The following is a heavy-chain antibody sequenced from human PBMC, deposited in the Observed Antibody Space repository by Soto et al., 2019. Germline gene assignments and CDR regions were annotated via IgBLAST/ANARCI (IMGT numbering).Heavy chain of an antibody. CDR3: ARSRGSWYDDAFDI. J-gene: IGHJ3*02. CDR1: GYSFTTYW. CDR2: LYPADSDT. V-gene: IGHV5-51*03. Sequence: EVQLVQSGAEVKKTGESLKISCEGSGYSFTTYWIGWVRQMPGKGLEWMGILYPADSDTRYSQSFQGQVTMSADKSIRTAYLQWSSLKASDTGMYYCARSRGSWYDDAFDIWGQGTMVTVSS. D-gene: IGHD6-13*01.